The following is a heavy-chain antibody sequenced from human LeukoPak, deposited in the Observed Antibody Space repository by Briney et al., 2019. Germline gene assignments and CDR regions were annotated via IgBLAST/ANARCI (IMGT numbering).Heavy chain of an antibody. D-gene: IGHD6-19*01. J-gene: IGHJ3*02. CDR3: AKDQLLVPHAFDI. CDR2: ISGSGGST. CDR1: GFTFSSYA. V-gene: IGHV3-23*01. Sequence: GGSLRLSCAASGFTFSSYAMSWVRQAPGKGLEWVSAISGSGGSTYYADSVKGRFTISRDNSKNTLYLQMNSLRAEDTAVHYCAKDQLLVPHAFDIWGQGTMVTVSS.